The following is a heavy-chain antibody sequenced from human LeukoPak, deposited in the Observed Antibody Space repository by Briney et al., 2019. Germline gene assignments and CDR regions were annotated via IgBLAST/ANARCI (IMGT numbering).Heavy chain of an antibody. J-gene: IGHJ3*02. V-gene: IGHV4-34*01. CDR3: ARGSGWFGELYFPDAFDI. D-gene: IGHD3-10*01. CDR1: GGSFSGYY. CDR2: INHSGGT. Sequence: PSETLSLTCAVYGGSFSGYYWSWIRQPPGKGLEWIGEINHSGGTNYSPSLKSRVTISVDTSKNQFSLKLSSVTAADTAVYYCARGSGWFGELYFPDAFDIWGQGTMVTVSP.